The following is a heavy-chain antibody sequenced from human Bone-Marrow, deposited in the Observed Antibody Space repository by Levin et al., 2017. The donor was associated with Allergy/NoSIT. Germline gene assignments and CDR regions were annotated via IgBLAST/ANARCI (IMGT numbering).Heavy chain of an antibody. V-gene: IGHV4-30-4*01. CDR3: VREEAFGESWLDP. J-gene: IGHJ5*02. Sequence: SQTLSLTCTVSGESIGSANYYWSWIRQSPTEGLEWIGNVYYDGANFYNPSLRGRLTISMDTSKNQLSLKLTSVTAADTAVYFCVREEAFGESWLDPWGQGVRVTVSS. D-gene: IGHD3-10*01. CDR2: VYYDGAN. CDR1: GESIGSANYY.